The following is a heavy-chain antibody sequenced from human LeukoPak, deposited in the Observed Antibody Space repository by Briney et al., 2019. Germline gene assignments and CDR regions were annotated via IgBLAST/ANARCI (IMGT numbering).Heavy chain of an antibody. J-gene: IGHJ4*02. CDR3: ARVPLDYVWGSYRSPFED. CDR2: IYHGGST. D-gene: IGHD3-16*02. Sequence: SGILSLTCAVSGGSISSSNWWSWVRQPPGKGLEWIGEIYHGGSTNFNPSLKSRVTISVDKSKNRFSLKLSSVTAADTAVYYCARVPLDYVWGSYRSPFEDWGQGTLVTVSS. V-gene: IGHV4-4*02. CDR1: GGSISSSNW.